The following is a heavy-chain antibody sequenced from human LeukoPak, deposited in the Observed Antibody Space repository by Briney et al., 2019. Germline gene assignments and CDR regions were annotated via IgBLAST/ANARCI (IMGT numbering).Heavy chain of an antibody. CDR3: ARDQYSSGYYYYYYMDV. CDR1: GFTFSSDW. V-gene: IGHV3-7*01. D-gene: IGHD6-19*01. CDR2: IKQDGSEK. Sequence: GGSLRLSCAASGFTFSSDWMSWVREAPGKGLEWVANIKQDGSEKYYVDSVKGRFSISRDNAKNSLYLQMNSLRAEDTAVYYCARDQYSSGYYYYYYMDVWGKGTTVTISS. J-gene: IGHJ6*03.